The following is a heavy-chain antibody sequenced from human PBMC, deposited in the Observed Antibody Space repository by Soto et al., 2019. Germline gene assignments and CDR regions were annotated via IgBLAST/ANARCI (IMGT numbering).Heavy chain of an antibody. J-gene: IGHJ6*02. Sequence: QVQLVESGGGVVQPGRSLRLSCAASGFTFSSYGMHWVRQAPGKGLEWVAVISYDGSNKYYADSVKGRFTISRDNSKNTLYLQMNSLRAEDTVVYYCAKETTVLIYYYGMDVWGQGTTVTVSS. D-gene: IGHD4-17*01. CDR2: ISYDGSNK. V-gene: IGHV3-30*18. CDR1: GFTFSSYG. CDR3: AKETTVLIYYYGMDV.